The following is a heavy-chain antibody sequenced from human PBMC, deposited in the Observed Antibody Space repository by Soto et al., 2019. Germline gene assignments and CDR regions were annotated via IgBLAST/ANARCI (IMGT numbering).Heavy chain of an antibody. J-gene: IGHJ4*01. CDR1: GFSLSTSVVV. Sequence: SAPTPVNPTQTLPLTCTFSGFSLSTSVVVVDWIRQPPGKALEWLALIYWDDDKRYSPSLKSWLTITKDTSKHQVVHTMTNMDPVDTATYCGAHLYSRSWVFDYWGQGSLVTASS. CDR2: IYWDDDK. CDR3: AHLYSRSWVFDY. D-gene: IGHD6-13*01. V-gene: IGHV2-5*02.